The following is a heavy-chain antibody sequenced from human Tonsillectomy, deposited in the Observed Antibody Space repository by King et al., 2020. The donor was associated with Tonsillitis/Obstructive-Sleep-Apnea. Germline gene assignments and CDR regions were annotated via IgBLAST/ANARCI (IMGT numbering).Heavy chain of an antibody. J-gene: IGHJ1*01. D-gene: IGHD3-22*01. Sequence: VQLVQSGAEVKKPGASVKVSCKASGYTFTSYDITWVRQAPGQGLEWMGWSRPNNGDTNYAQKFQGRVIMTSYTSTSTAYMELRSLRSDDTAVYYCAIDYYDSSGYYHGYFQHWGQGTLVTVSS. CDR2: SRPNNGDT. CDR1: GYTFTSYD. CDR3: AIDYYDSSGYYHGYFQH. V-gene: IGHV1-18*01.